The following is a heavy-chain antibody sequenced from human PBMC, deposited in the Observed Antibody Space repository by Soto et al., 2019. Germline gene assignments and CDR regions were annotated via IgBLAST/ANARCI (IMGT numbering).Heavy chain of an antibody. CDR3: AKAGSNKFDP. CDR1: GGPISNYY. CDR2: IYYTGST. V-gene: IGHV4-59*01. D-gene: IGHD6-13*01. Sequence: SETLSLTCTVSGGPISNYYWSWIRQPPGKRLEWIGYIYYTGSTNYNPSLKSRVTISVDTSKNQFSLKLRSVSAADTAVYYCAKAGSNKFDPWGQGTPVTVSS. J-gene: IGHJ5*02.